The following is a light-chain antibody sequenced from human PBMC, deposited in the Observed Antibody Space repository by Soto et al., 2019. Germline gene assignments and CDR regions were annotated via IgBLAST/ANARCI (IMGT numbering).Light chain of an antibody. CDR2: DAS. CDR3: QQRGDWPIT. CDR1: QSVRTC. Sequence: EIVLTQSPATVSFSPGERATLSCRASQSVRTCLAWYQQKPGQAPRLLIYDASNRASDIPARFSGSGSGTDFTLAIASLEPGDSAVYYCQQRGDWPITFGQGTRLEIK. J-gene: IGKJ5*01. V-gene: IGKV3-11*01.